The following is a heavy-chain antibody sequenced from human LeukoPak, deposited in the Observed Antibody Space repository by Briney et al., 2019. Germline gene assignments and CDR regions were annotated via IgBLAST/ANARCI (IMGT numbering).Heavy chain of an antibody. CDR3: ARGYGNFDY. CDR1: GGSFSGYY. J-gene: IGHJ4*02. D-gene: IGHD4-17*01. Sequence: SETLSLTCAVYGGSFSGYYWSWIRQPPGKGLEWIGEINHSGSTNYNPSLKSRVTISVDTSKNQFSLKLSSVSAADTAVYYCARGYGNFDYWGQGTLVTVSS. V-gene: IGHV4-34*01. CDR2: INHSGST.